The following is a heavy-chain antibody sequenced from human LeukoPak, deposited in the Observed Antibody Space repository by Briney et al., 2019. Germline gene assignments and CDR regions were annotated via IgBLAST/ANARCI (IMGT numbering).Heavy chain of an antibody. CDR1: GFTFSSYW. D-gene: IGHD4/OR15-4a*01. V-gene: IGHV3-7*01. J-gene: IGHJ3*02. Sequence: GGSLRLSCAASGFTFSSYWMSWVRQAPGKGLEWVANIKQDGSEKYYVDSVKGRFTISRDNAKNSLYLQMNSLRAEDTAVYYCARDSQKLLWSYKGAFDIWGQGTMVTVSS. CDR3: ARDSQKLLWSYKGAFDI. CDR2: IKQDGSEK.